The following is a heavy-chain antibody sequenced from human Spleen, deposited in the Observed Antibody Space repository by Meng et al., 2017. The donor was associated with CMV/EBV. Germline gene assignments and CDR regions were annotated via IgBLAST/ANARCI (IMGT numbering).Heavy chain of an antibody. Sequence: SETLSLTCTVSGYSISSGYYWGWIRQPPGKGLEWIGEINHSGTTNYNPSLKSRVTMSVDTSKNQLSLKLISLTAADTAVYYCAREGSGSSRFGYYGMDVWGQGTTVTVSS. D-gene: IGHD6-25*01. CDR1: GYSISSGYY. CDR2: INHSGTT. V-gene: IGHV4-38-2*02. J-gene: IGHJ6*02. CDR3: AREGSGSSRFGYYGMDV.